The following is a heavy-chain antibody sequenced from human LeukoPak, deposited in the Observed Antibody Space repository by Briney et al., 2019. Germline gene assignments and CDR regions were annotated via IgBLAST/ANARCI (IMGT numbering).Heavy chain of an antibody. CDR2: VSSNGVST. D-gene: IGHD2-21*02. V-gene: IGHV3-64*01. CDR1: GFRFSNYA. CDR3: ARARLVVTALDY. J-gene: IGHJ4*02. Sequence: PGGSLRLSCAASGFRFSNYAMHWVRQAPGKGLEYVSVVSSNGVSTYYANSVQGRFFVSRDNSKNTLYLQMGSLRADDIAVYYCARARLVVTALDYWGQGTLVTVSS.